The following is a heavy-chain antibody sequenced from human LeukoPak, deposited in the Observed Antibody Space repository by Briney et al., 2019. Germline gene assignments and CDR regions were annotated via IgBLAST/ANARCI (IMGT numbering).Heavy chain of an antibody. Sequence: GGSLRPSCAASGFTFSSYAMSWVRQAPGKGLEWVSAISGSGSSTYYADSVKGRFTISRDNSKNTLYLQMNSLRAEDTALYYCAKRDGYNSNPLKDWGQGTLVTVSS. J-gene: IGHJ4*02. CDR3: AKRDGYNSNPLKD. CDR1: GFTFSSYA. D-gene: IGHD5-24*01. CDR2: ISGSGSST. V-gene: IGHV3-23*01.